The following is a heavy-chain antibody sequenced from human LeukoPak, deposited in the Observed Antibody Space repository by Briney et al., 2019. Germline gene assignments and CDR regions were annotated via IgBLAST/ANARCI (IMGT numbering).Heavy chain of an antibody. CDR2: ISSSGSTI. J-gene: IGHJ6*03. CDR1: GFTFSDYY. Sequence: GGSLRLSCAASGFTFSDYYMSWIRQAPGKGLEWVSYISSSGSTIYYADSVKGRLTISRDNAKNSLYLQMNSLRAEDTAVYYCARTSSSAYYYYYMDVWGKGTTVTVSS. V-gene: IGHV3-11*01. D-gene: IGHD6-6*01. CDR3: ARTSSSAYYYYYMDV.